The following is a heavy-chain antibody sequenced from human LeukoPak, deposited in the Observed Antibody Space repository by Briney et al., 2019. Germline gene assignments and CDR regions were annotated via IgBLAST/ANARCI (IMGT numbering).Heavy chain of an antibody. CDR2: IYGSGST. CDR3: ARTIKSGNYYWFDP. V-gene: IGHV4-61*05. J-gene: IGHJ5*02. CDR1: GGSISSSSYY. Sequence: PSETLSLTCTVSGGSISSSSYYWGWIRQPPGKGLEWIGHIYGSGSTNYNPSLKSRVTLSVDTSKNQFSLKLSSVTAADTAVYYCARTIKSGNYYWFDPWGQGTLVTVSS. D-gene: IGHD1-26*01.